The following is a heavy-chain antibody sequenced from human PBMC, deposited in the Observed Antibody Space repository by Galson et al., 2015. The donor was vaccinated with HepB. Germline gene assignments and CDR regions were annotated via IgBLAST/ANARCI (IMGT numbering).Heavy chain of an antibody. Sequence: SLRLSCAASGFTFSSYAMHWVRQAPGKGLEWVAVISYDGSNKYYADSVKGRFTISRDNSKNTLYLQMNSLRAEDTAVHYCARDGGVVTAIRLLHHRKDVRGQGTTGPGS. CDR2: ISYDGSNK. CDR1: GFTFSSYA. J-gene: IGHJ6*02. CDR3: ARDGGVVTAIRLLHHRKDV. V-gene: IGHV3-30-3*01. D-gene: IGHD2-21*02.